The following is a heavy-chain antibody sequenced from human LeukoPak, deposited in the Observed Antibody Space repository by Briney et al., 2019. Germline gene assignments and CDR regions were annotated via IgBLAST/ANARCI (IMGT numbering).Heavy chain of an antibody. D-gene: IGHD3-22*01. CDR2: IKEDGSEI. J-gene: IGHJ3*02. V-gene: IGHV3-7*01. CDR3: ARESYTHDSSGYYSAGAFDI. CDR1: GFNFSTYW. Sequence: GGSLRLSCTASGFNFSTYWMTWVRQVPGKGLEWVANIKEDGSEIYYVDAVKGRFTISRDNAKNSLYLQMNSLRAEDTAVYYCARESYTHDSSGYYSAGAFDIWGQGTMVTVSS.